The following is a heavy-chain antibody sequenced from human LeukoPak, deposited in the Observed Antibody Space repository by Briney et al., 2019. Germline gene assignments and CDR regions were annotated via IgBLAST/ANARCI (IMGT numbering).Heavy chain of an antibody. Sequence: QPGGSLRLSCAASGFTISSYWMDWVRQAPGKGLVWVSRIYSAGTGTGYADSVKGRFTISRDNAKNTLYLQMTSLRAEDTAVYYCAGGSATAPDFWGQGTLVTVSS. V-gene: IGHV3-74*01. CDR2: IYSAGTGT. D-gene: IGHD5-18*01. CDR1: GFTISSYW. CDR3: AGGSATAPDF. J-gene: IGHJ4*02.